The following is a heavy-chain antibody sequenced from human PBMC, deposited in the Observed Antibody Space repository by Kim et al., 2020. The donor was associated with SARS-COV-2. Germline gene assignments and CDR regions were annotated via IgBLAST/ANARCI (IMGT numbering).Heavy chain of an antibody. V-gene: IGHV4-39*01. Sequence: SETLSLTCTVSGGSISSSSYYWGWIRQPPGKGLEWIGSIYYSGSTYYNPSLKSRVTISVDTSKNQFSLKLSSVTAADTAVYYCARRPIAVAGQGGFDYWGQGTLVTVSS. CDR1: GGSISSSSYY. CDR3: ARRPIAVAGQGGFDY. D-gene: IGHD6-19*01. J-gene: IGHJ4*02. CDR2: IYYSGST.